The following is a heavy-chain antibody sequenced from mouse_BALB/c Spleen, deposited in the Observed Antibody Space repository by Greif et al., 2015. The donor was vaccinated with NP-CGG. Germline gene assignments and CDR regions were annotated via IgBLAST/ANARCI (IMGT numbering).Heavy chain of an antibody. J-gene: IGHJ3*01. CDR2: IDPENGNT. CDR1: GFNIKDYY. V-gene: IGHV14-1*02. D-gene: IGHD1-1*01. CDR3: ARDYYGSSPAWFAY. Sequence: EVQLQQSGAELVWPGALVKLSCKASGFNIKDYYMHWVKQRPEQGLEWIGWIDPENGNTIYDPKFQGKASITADTSSNTAYLQLGSLTSEDTAVYYCARDYYGSSPAWFAYWGQGTLVTVSA.